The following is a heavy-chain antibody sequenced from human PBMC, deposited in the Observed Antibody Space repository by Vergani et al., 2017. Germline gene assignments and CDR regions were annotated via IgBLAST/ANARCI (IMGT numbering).Heavy chain of an antibody. Sequence: DVHLAESGGGFFQPGGSLRLSCSASGFSFNSYWMHWVRQVPGKGLLWVSRIKSDGSITAYADSVKGRFTISRDNAQNTLYLQMNSLRVEDTAIYYCAKARDPNCKGGNCYSYYYGLDLWGQGTTVTVSS. J-gene: IGHJ6*02. V-gene: IGHV3-74*03. D-gene: IGHD2-21*01. CDR3: AKARDPNCKGGNCYSYYYGLDL. CDR2: IKSDGSIT. CDR1: GFSFNSYW.